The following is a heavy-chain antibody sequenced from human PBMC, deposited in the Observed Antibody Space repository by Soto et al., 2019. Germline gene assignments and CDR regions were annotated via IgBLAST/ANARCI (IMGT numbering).Heavy chain of an antibody. J-gene: IGHJ6*02. D-gene: IGHD2-2*01. CDR1: GGTFSSYA. CDR3: ARHDCISSSCYYYYYYGMDV. V-gene: IGHV1-69*13. Sequence: GASVKVSCKASGGTFSSYAISWVRPAPGQGLERMGGIIPIFDTANYAQKFQGRVTITADESTSTAYMELSSLRSEDTAVYYCARHDCISSSCYYYYYYGMDVWGQGTTVTVSS. CDR2: IIPIFDTA.